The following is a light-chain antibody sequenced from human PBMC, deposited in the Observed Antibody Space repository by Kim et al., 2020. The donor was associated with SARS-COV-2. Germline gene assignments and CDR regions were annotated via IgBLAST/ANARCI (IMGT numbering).Light chain of an antibody. J-gene: IGLJ3*02. V-gene: IGLV2-14*04. CDR3: NSYTGSSTGWV. CDR1: ISDVGGYDY. Sequence: QSITLACTGSISDVGGYDYVSWYQQHPGKAPKLIIYDVSKRPSGVSIRFSGSKSGNTASLTISGLQAEDEADYYCNSYTGSSTGWVFGGGTQLTVL. CDR2: DVS.